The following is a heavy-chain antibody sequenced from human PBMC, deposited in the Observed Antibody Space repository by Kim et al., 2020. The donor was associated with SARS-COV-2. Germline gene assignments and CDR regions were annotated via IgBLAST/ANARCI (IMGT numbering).Heavy chain of an antibody. CDR3: ARFHTASYYYGSGSPRWYFDL. CDR1: GGSFSGYY. J-gene: IGHJ2*01. Sequence: SETLSLTCAVYGGSFSGYYWSWIRQPPGKGLEWIGEINHSGSTNYNPSLKSRVTISVDTSKNQFSLKLSSVTAADTAVYYCARFHTASYYYGSGSPRWYFDLWGRGTLVTVSS. CDR2: INHSGST. D-gene: IGHD3-10*01. V-gene: IGHV4-34*01.